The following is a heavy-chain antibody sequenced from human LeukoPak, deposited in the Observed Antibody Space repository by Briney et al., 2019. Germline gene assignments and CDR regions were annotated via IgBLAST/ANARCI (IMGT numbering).Heavy chain of an antibody. CDR2: ISSSGRTT. V-gene: IGHV3-48*03. D-gene: IGHD3-10*01. J-gene: IGHJ4*02. CDR3: ARVTELVAFDY. Sequence: PGGSLRLSCAASGFTFSSYEMNWVRQAPGKGLERVSYISSSGRTTYYADSVKGRFTISRDNAKNSLFLQMDSLRADDTAVYYCARVTELVAFDYWGQGTLVTVSS. CDR1: GFTFSSYE.